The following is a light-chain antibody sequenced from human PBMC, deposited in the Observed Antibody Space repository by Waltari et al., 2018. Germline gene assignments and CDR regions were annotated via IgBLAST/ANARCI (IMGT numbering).Light chain of an antibody. J-gene: IGLJ2*01. V-gene: IGLV1-44*01. Sequence: QSVLTQPPSASGTPGQRVTISCSGSSSNIGSNTVNWYQQLPGTAPKLLIYSNNQRPSGVPDRFSGSKSGTSASLAISGLQSEDEADYYCAAWDDSLSVVFGGWTNLTVL. CDR2: SNN. CDR3: AAWDDSLSVV. CDR1: SSNIGSNT.